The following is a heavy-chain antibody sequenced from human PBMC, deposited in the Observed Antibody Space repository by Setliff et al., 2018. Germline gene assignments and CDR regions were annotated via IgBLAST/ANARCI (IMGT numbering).Heavy chain of an antibody. CDR1: GGSISSSSYY. CDR2: IYHSGST. CDR3: AGAARGRGPTIFDLGAFDI. J-gene: IGHJ3*02. V-gene: IGHV4-39*07. Sequence: SETLSLTCTVSGGSISSSSYYWGWIRPPPGKGLEWIGYIYHSGSTYYNPSLKSRVTISVDRSKNQFSLKLSSVTAADTAVYYCAGAARGRGPTIFDLGAFDIWGQGTMVTVSS. D-gene: IGHD3-9*01.